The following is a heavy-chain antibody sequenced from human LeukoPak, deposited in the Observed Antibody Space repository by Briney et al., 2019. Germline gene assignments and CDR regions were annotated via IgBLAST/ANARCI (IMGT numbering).Heavy chain of an antibody. D-gene: IGHD5-24*01. J-gene: IGHJ4*02. CDR3: TRESRWAFDY. CDR2: ISSSGDSI. V-gene: IGHV3-11*01. CDR1: GFTFSGYY. Sequence: PGGSLRLSCAASGFTFSGYYMSWIRQAPGKGLEWVSHISSSGDSIYYVESVKGRFTLSRDNAKNSLYLQMNSLRAEDTAVYYCTRESRWAFDYWGQGALVTVSS.